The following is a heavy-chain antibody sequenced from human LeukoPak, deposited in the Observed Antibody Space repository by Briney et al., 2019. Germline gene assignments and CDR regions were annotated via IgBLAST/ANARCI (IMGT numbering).Heavy chain of an antibody. CDR1: GGTFSSYA. Sequence: ASVKVSCKASGGTFSSYAISWVRQAPGQWLEWMGGIIPIFGTANYAQKFQGRVTITRDTSASTAYMELSSLRSEDTAVYYCARDGSFLVRGVITDPRDWGQGTLVTVSS. V-gene: IGHV1-69*05. J-gene: IGHJ4*02. D-gene: IGHD3-10*01. CDR3: ARDGSFLVRGVITDPRD. CDR2: IIPIFGTA.